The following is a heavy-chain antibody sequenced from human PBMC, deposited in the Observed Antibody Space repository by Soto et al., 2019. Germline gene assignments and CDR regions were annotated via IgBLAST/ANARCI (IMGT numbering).Heavy chain of an antibody. Sequence: LRLSCAASGFTFSGHTINWVRQAPGKGLEWVSSVSRSSSYIYYADSVKGRFTVSRDDAEKSLYLQMNSLRAEDTAIYYCARCMGFDGSGYAFFDSWGQGTQVTVSS. CDR1: GFTFSGHT. CDR2: VSRSSSYI. D-gene: IGHD3-10*01. J-gene: IGHJ4*02. CDR3: ARCMGFDGSGYAFFDS. V-gene: IGHV3-21*01.